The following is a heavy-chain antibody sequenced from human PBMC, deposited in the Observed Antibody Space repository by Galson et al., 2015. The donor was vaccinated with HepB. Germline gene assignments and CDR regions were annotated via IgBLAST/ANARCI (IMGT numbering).Heavy chain of an antibody. V-gene: IGHV3-7*01. D-gene: IGHD3-22*01. CDR2: IKQDGSEK. Sequence: SLRLSCAASGLTFSSYWMSWVRQAPGKGLEWVANIKQDGSEKYYVDSVKGRFTISRDNAKNSLYLQMNSLRAEDTAVYYCARNYDSSGYWDYWGQGTLVTVSS. CDR3: ARNYDSSGYWDY. CDR1: GLTFSSYW. J-gene: IGHJ4*02.